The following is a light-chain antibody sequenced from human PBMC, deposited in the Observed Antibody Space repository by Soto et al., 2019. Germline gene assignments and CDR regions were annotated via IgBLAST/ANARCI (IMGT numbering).Light chain of an antibody. V-gene: IGKV3-11*01. CDR3: QQRSNWPLRYT. CDR2: DAS. CDR1: QSVSSY. J-gene: IGKJ2*01. Sequence: EIVLTQSPATLSLSPGERATLSCRASQSVSSYFAWYQQKPGQAPRLPIYDASNRATGIPARFSGSGSGTDFALTISSLEPEDFAVYYCQQRSNWPLRYTFGQGTKLEIK.